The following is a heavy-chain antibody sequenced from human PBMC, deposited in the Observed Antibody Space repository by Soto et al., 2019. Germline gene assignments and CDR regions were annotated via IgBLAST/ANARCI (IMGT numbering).Heavy chain of an antibody. CDR2: IYYSGST. Sequence: QVQLQESGPGLVKPSQTLSLTCTVSGGSISSGGYYWSWIRQHPGKGLEWIGYIYYSGSTYYNRSLKSRVTISVDTSKNQFSLKLSSVTAADTAVYYCARDRDDYYYYYGMDVWGQGTTVTVSS. CDR1: GGSISSGGYY. V-gene: IGHV4-31*03. J-gene: IGHJ6*02. CDR3: ARDRDDYYYYYGMDV.